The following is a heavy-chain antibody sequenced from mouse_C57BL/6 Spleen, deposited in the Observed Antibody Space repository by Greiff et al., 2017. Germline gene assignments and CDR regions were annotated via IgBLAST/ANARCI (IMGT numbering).Heavy chain of an antibody. CDR2: IDPETGGT. CDR1: GYTFTDYE. Sequence: VQLQQSGAELVRPGASVTLSCKASGYTFTDYEMHWVKQTPVHGLEWIGAIDPETGGTAYNQKFKGKAILTADKSSSTAYMELRSLTSEDSAVYYCTRGHYYGSSLAWFAYWGQGTLVTVSA. V-gene: IGHV1-15*01. D-gene: IGHD1-1*01. CDR3: TRGHYYGSSLAWFAY. J-gene: IGHJ3*01.